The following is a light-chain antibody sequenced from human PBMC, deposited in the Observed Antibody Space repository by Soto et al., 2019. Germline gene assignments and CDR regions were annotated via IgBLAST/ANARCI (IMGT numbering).Light chain of an antibody. Sequence: QSALTQPPSASGSPGQSVTISCTGTSSDVGGYNYVSWYQQHPGKAPKLMIYEVSKRPSGVPDRFSGSKSGYTASLTVSGLHAEDEADYYCSPYAGSNVHVVFGGGTKLTVL. CDR2: EVS. V-gene: IGLV2-8*01. J-gene: IGLJ2*01. CDR3: SPYAGSNVHVV. CDR1: SSDVGGYNY.